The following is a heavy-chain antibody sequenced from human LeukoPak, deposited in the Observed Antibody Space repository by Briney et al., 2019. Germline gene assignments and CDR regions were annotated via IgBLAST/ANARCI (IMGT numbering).Heavy chain of an antibody. CDR1: GFTFDDYA. Sequence: GGSLRLSCAASGFTFDDYAMHWVRQAPGKGLEWVSGISWNSGSIGYADSVKGRFTISRGNAKNSLYLQMISLRAEDTAFYYCAKDSTDWYFDLWGRGTLVTVSS. CDR2: ISWNSGSI. D-gene: IGHD4-17*01. V-gene: IGHV3-9*01. J-gene: IGHJ2*01. CDR3: AKDSTDWYFDL.